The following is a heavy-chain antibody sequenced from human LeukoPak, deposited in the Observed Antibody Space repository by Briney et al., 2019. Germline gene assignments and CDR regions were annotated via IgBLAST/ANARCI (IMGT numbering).Heavy chain of an antibody. Sequence: GGSLRLSCAASGFTFSSYEMNWVRQAPGKGLEWVSYISSSGSTIYYADSVKGRFTISRDNAKNSLYLQMNSLTADDTAFYYCARGGYSSSWGDFDYWGQGTLVTVSS. CDR3: ARGGYSSSWGDFDY. D-gene: IGHD6-19*01. V-gene: IGHV3-48*03. CDR2: ISSSGSTI. CDR1: GFTFSSYE. J-gene: IGHJ4*02.